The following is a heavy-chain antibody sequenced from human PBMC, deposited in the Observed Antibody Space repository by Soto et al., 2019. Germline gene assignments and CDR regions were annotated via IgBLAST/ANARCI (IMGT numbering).Heavy chain of an antibody. V-gene: IGHV4-59*11. J-gene: IGHJ4*02. CDR3: VRQRGNYFDF. CDR2: IDYVGST. CDR1: GDSINSRY. Sequence: TLSLTCSVSGDSINSRYWSWIRQPPGKGLEWIGYIDYVGSTNYAPSLQSRVTMSVDTSKNRVSLKLRYVTAADTAVYYCVRQRGNYFDFWGQGTLVTVSS. D-gene: IGHD3-10*01.